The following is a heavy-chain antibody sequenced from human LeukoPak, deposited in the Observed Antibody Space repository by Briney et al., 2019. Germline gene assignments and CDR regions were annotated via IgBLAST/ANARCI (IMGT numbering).Heavy chain of an antibody. D-gene: IGHD5/OR15-5a*01. CDR3: ARRRDIVSTATGTSGPTDY. J-gene: IGHJ4*02. Sequence: GKSLKISCKGSGYSFTSYWIGWVRQMPGKGLEWMGIIYPGDSDTRYSPSFQGQVTISADKSITTAYLQWSSLKASDTAMYYCARRRDIVSTATGTSGPTDYWGQGTLVTVSS. CDR1: GYSFTSYW. CDR2: IYPGDSDT. V-gene: IGHV5-51*01.